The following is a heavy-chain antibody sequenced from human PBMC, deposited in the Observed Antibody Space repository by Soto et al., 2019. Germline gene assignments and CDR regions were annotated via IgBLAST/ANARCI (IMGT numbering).Heavy chain of an antibody. CDR2: IIPIFGTA. CDR3: ARDDPGGYDNGMDV. V-gene: IGHV1-69*13. J-gene: IGHJ6*02. D-gene: IGHD3-22*01. CDR1: GGTFSSYA. Sequence: SVKVSCKASGGTFSSYAISWVRQAPGQGLEWMGGIIPIFGTANYAQKFQGRVTITADESTSTAYMELSSLRSEDTAVYYCARDDPGGYDNGMDVWCQGTTVTVSS.